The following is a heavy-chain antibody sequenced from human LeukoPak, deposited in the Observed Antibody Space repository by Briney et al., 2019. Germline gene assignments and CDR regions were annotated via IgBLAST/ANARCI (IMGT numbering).Heavy chain of an antibody. CDR2: INHSGST. CDR3: ARGRRDGGVDY. J-gene: IGHJ4*02. V-gene: IGHV4-34*01. CDR1: GGSFSGYY. D-gene: IGHD3-16*01. Sequence: SETLSLTCAVYGGSFSGYYWSWIRQPPGKGLEWIGEINHSGSTNYNPSLKSRVTISVDTFKNQFSLKLSSVTAADTAVYYCARGRRDGGVDYWGQGTLVTVSS.